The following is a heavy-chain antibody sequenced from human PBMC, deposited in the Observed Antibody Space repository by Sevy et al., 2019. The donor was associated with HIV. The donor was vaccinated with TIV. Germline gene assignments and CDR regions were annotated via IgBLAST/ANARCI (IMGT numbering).Heavy chain of an antibody. CDR1: GFTFTTYA. CDR2: ITGSGGAS. D-gene: IGHD6-19*01. J-gene: IGHJ4*01. Sequence: GSLRLSCAASGFTFTTYAMTWVRQGPRKGLEWVSSITGSGGASYYADSVKGRFTTSRDSSRNIVTLQMNGLRVEDTAVYYCVKARFVGRGWAGNFDYWGQGAMVTVSS. CDR3: VKARFVGRGWAGNFDY. V-gene: IGHV3-23*01.